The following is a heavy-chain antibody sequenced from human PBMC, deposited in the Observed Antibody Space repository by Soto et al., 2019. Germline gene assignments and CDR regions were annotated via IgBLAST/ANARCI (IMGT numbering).Heavy chain of an antibody. CDR3: AKASTEAYSSRWYVDYYYGMDF. CDR1: GYTFTSYA. J-gene: IGHJ6*02. V-gene: IGHV1-3*01. D-gene: IGHD6-13*01. CDR2: INAGNGNT. Sequence: QVQLVQSGAEVKKPGASVKVSCKASGYTFTSYAMHWVRQAPGQRLEWMGWINAGNGNTKYSQKFQGRVTITRDTSASTAYMELSSLRSEDTAVYYCAKASTEAYSSRWYVDYYYGMDFWGQGTTVTVSS.